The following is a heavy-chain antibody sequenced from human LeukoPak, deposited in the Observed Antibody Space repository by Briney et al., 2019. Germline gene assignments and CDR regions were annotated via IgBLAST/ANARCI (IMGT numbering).Heavy chain of an antibody. J-gene: IGHJ4*02. CDR1: GASTTSYY. Sequence: SETLSLTCSVSGASTTSYYWNWIRQAPGKGLEWIGYIYSDGTTSYSPSLRSRVTISIDTSNNQFSLKLSFVTAADTAIYYCVRDYGNFVQGNWGQGTLVTVSS. D-gene: IGHD4-17*01. CDR2: IYSDGTT. CDR3: VRDYGNFVQGN. V-gene: IGHV4-4*09.